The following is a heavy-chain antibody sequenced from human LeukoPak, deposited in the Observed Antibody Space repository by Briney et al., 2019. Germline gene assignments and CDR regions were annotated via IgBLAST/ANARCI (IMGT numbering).Heavy chain of an antibody. J-gene: IGHJ3*02. V-gene: IGHV4-61*02. CDR1: GGSISSCSYF. CDR3: AREPHSSGSYSGDAFDI. CDR2: IYISGST. D-gene: IGHD1-26*01. Sequence: SETLSLTCTVSGGSISSCSYFWSWIRQPAGKGLEWIGRIYISGSTNYNASLKSRVTISIDTSKNQLSLKLSSVTAADTAVYYCAREPHSSGSYSGDAFDIWGQGTMVTVSS.